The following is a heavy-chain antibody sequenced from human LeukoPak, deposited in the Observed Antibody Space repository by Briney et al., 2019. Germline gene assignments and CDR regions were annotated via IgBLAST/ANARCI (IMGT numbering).Heavy chain of an antibody. CDR2: ISTYNGDT. CDR3: ARDPSNTSGWYIWFAF. CDR1: GYTFKNYG. V-gene: IGHV1-18*04. Sequence: ASVKVSCKASGYTFKNYGISWVRQAPGQGLEWMGWISTYNGDTKHAQKVQGRLTLTADASTSTAYMELRGLRSDDTAVYYCARDPSNTSGWYIWFAFWGQGPLVTVPS. J-gene: IGHJ5*01. D-gene: IGHD6-19*01.